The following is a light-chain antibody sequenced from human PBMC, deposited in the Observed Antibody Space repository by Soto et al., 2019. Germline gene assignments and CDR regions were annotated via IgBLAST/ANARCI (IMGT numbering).Light chain of an antibody. CDR3: QQYGSSPFT. J-gene: IGKJ3*01. V-gene: IGKV3-20*01. CDR1: QSVSRSN. CDR2: GAS. Sequence: EIVLTQSPGTLSLSPGERATLSCRASQSVSRSNLAWYQQKPGQAPRLLIYGASSRATGIPDKFTGSGSGTDFTLTISRLEPEDFAVDYCQQYGSSPFTFGPGTKVDIK.